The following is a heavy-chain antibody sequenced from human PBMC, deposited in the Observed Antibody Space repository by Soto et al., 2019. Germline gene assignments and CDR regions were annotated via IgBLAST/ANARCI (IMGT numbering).Heavy chain of an antibody. J-gene: IGHJ6*02. V-gene: IGHV1-8*01. D-gene: IGHD2-21*02. Sequence: GASVKVSCKASGYTFTSYDINWVRQAPGQGLEWMGWMNPNSDNTGYAQKFQGRVTMTSNTSISTAYMELSSLRSEDTAVYFCARDPFCGGDCYLGQHFYYGLDVWGRGTTVTVYS. CDR2: MNPNSDNT. CDR1: GYTFTSYD. CDR3: ARDPFCGGDCYLGQHFYYGLDV.